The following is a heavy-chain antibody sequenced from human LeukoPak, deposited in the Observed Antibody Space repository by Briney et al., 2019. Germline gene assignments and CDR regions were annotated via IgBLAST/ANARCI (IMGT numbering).Heavy chain of an antibody. J-gene: IGHJ3*02. Sequence: ASVKASCKASGYTFTSYGISWVRQAPGQGLEWMGWISAYNGNTNYAQKLQGRVTMTTDTSTSTAYMVLRSLRSDDTAVYYCARASMVGPFDAFDIWGQGTMVTVSS. D-gene: IGHD3-10*01. CDR1: GYTFTSYG. CDR3: ARASMVGPFDAFDI. V-gene: IGHV1-18*01. CDR2: ISAYNGNT.